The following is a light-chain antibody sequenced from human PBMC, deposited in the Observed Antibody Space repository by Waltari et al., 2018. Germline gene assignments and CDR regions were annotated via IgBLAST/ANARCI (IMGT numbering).Light chain of an antibody. V-gene: IGLV1-40*01. J-gene: IGLJ2*01. CDR3: QSYDSSLSGSV. Sequence: YQRLPETAPKLLIYGNNKRPSGVPGRFSGAKSGTSASLAITGLQAGDEADYYCQSYDSSLSGSVFGGGTILTVL. CDR2: GNN.